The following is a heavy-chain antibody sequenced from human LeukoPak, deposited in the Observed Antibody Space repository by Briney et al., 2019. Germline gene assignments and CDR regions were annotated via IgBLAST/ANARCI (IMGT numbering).Heavy chain of an antibody. CDR2: ISGGGGSI. J-gene: IGHJ4*02. Sequence: GGSLRLSCAASGFTFSDYAMTWVRQAPGKGLERVSAISGGGGSIYSADSVKGRFTISRDNSKNTLYLQMSSLRAEDTAIYYCAKGFGGWIYYFDFWGQGTLVTVSS. CDR1: GFTFSDYA. D-gene: IGHD6-19*01. V-gene: IGHV3-23*01. CDR3: AKGFGGWIYYFDF.